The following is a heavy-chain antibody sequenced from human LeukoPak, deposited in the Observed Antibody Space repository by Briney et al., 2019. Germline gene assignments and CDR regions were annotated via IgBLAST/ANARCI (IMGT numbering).Heavy chain of an antibody. V-gene: IGHV1-46*01. CDR2: INPSGGST. D-gene: IGHD3-3*01. CDR3: ARDQKGTFGVVIIPSGAVDP. CDR1: GYTFTSYY. Sequence: RASVKVSCKASGYTFTSYYMHWVRQAPGQGLEWMGIINPSGGSTSYAQKFQGRVTMTRDTSTSTVYMELSSLRSEDTAVYYCARDQKGTFGVVIIPSGAVDPWGQGTLVTVSS. J-gene: IGHJ5*02.